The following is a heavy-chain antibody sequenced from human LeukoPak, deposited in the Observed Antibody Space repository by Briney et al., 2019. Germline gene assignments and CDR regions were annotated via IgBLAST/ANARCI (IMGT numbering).Heavy chain of an antibody. J-gene: IGHJ5*02. D-gene: IGHD3-10*01. CDR3: ARDQAIYYGSGSYYA. V-gene: IGHV3-53*01. Sequence: PGGSLRLSCAASGFTVSSNYMSWVRQAPGKGLEWVSVIYSGGSTYYADSVKGRFTISRDNSKNTLYLQMNSLRAEDTAVYYCARDQAIYYGSGSYYAWGQGTLVTVSS. CDR2: IYSGGST. CDR1: GFTVSSNY.